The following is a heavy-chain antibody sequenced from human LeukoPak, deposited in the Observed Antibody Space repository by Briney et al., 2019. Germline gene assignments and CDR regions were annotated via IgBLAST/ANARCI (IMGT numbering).Heavy chain of an antibody. CDR3: ARAVIRRVGATTGSYYFDY. V-gene: IGHV3-30-3*01. CDR2: ISYDGSNK. D-gene: IGHD1-26*01. Sequence: GGSLRLSCAASGFTFSSYAMSWVRQAPGKGLEWVAVISYDGSNKYYADSVKGRFTISRDNSKNTLYLQMNSLRAEDTAVYYCARAVIRRVGATTGSYYFDYWGQGTLVTVSS. CDR1: GFTFSSYA. J-gene: IGHJ4*02.